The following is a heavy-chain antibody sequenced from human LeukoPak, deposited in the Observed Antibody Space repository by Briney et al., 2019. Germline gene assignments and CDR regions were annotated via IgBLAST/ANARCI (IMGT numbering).Heavy chain of an antibody. Sequence: PGRSLRLSCAGSGFTFSGYGIHWVRQAPGKGLEWVAIIWYNGSNKYYVDSVKGRFTISRDNSKNTVYLQMNSLRAEDTAVHYCARDACSNGVCHSTYGIDVWGQGTTVTVS. D-gene: IGHD2-8*01. J-gene: IGHJ6*02. CDR2: IWYNGSNK. V-gene: IGHV3-33*01. CDR1: GFTFSGYG. CDR3: ARDACSNGVCHSTYGIDV.